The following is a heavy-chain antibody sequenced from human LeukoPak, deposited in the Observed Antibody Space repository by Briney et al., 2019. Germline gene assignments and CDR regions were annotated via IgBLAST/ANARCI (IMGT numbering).Heavy chain of an antibody. D-gene: IGHD6-19*01. CDR2: VSSGGTT. CDR3: ARDIISSGWGTFSGMDV. Sequence: GGSLRLSCIVSGFSVSRNYMSWVRQAPGKGLEWVSSVSSGGTTYYADSVKGRFTISRDNSKNSLDLQLNRLRAEDTAVYYCARDIISSGWGTFSGMDVWGQGTTVTVSS. J-gene: IGHJ6*02. CDR1: GFSVSRNY. V-gene: IGHV3-66*01.